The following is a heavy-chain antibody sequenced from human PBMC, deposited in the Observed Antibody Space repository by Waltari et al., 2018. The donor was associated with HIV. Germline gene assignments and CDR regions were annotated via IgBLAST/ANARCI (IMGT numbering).Heavy chain of an antibody. CDR3: ASTGYYFDSSGYPRYFDY. CDR1: GYTFTSYD. CDR2: RIPNSGNT. J-gene: IGHJ4*02. V-gene: IGHV1-8*01. Sequence: QVQLVQSGAEVKKPGASVKVSCKASGYTFTSYDINWVRQATGQGLEWMGWRIPNSGNTGYEQKFQGRVTMTRNTSISTAYMELSSLRSEDTAVYYCASTGYYFDSSGYPRYFDYWGQGTLVTVSS. D-gene: IGHD3-22*01.